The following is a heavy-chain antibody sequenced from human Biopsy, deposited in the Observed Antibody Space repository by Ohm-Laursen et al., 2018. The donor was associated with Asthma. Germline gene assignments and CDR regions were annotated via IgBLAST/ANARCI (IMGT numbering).Heavy chain of an antibody. J-gene: IGHJ5*02. Sequence: SSVKVSCKASGGTFSNYAISWVRQAPGQGLEWMGGLIPVLGTPDHAQMFEGRVTITADESTGTAYMDLSALTSDDTAVYYCARGQKSPGDRWFDPWGQGTLVTVSS. CDR2: LIPVLGTP. CDR3: ARGQKSPGDRWFDP. D-gene: IGHD7-27*01. V-gene: IGHV1-69*01. CDR1: GGTFSNYA.